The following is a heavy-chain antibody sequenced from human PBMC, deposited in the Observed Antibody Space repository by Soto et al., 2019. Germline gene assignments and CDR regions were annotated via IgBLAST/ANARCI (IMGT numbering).Heavy chain of an antibody. CDR2: INHSGIT. CDR3: ARRFCSDSYCSYFDY. J-gene: IGHJ4*02. V-gene: IGHV4-34*10. D-gene: IGHD2-15*01. Sequence: AETLSLTCSVYVGSFRGGFWSWVRQRPGKGLEWIGEINHSGITSYSPSLGSRVTTSVDTPKNQFSLRLRSVTAADTAIYYCARRFCSDSYCSYFDYWGRGTLVTVSS. CDR1: VGSFRGGF.